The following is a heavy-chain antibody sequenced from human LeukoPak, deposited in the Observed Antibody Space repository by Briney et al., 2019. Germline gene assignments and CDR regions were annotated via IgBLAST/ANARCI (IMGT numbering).Heavy chain of an antibody. D-gene: IGHD2-21*01. Sequence: PGGSLRLSCAASGFSFSSYEWNWVRQAPGKGLEWVSYIDTSGSTTFYADSVKGRFTTSRDNAKNSLFLQMSSLRAEDTAVYYCARETLGCGGDCLGFWGQGTRVTVSS. CDR2: IDTSGSTT. CDR3: ARETLGCGGDCLGF. V-gene: IGHV3-48*03. J-gene: IGHJ4*02. CDR1: GFSFSSYE.